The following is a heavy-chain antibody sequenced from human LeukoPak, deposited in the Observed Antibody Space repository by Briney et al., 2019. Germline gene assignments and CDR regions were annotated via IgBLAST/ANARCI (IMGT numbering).Heavy chain of an antibody. D-gene: IGHD1-26*01. CDR3: TTRSFRGSFGSIDY. CDR1: GFTFSNAW. Sequence: GGSLRLSCAASGFTFSNAWMNWVRQAPGKGLEWVGRIKSRTDGGTTDYAAPVKGRFTISRDDSKNTLYLQMNSLKTDDTAVYYCTTRSFRGSFGSIDYWGQGTLVTVSS. V-gene: IGHV3-15*01. CDR2: IKSRTDGGTT. J-gene: IGHJ4*02.